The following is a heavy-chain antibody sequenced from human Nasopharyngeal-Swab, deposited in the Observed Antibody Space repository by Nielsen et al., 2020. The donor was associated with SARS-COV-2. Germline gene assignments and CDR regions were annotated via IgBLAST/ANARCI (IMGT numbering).Heavy chain of an antibody. J-gene: IGHJ4*02. CDR1: GFTFENYA. CDR3: AKARRTDTYGYECFDS. CDR2: ITWNSGNK. D-gene: IGHD5-18*01. V-gene: IGHV3-9*01. Sequence: GGSLRPSCAASGFTFENYAMHWVRQPPGNGLEWVSGITWNSGNKGYAESVQGRFTISRDNAKNSLYLQMNSLRAEDTALYYCAKARRTDTYGYECFDSWGQGTLVTVSS.